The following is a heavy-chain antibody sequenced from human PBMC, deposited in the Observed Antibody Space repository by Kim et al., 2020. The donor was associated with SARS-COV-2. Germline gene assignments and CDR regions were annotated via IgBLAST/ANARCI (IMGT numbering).Heavy chain of an antibody. V-gene: IGHV3-48*03. CDR2: INNWGTTI. Sequence: GGSLRLSCAASGFTFSSYEMNWVRQAPGKGLEWVSYINNWGTTIYYADSVKGRFTISRDNAQNSLYLQMNSLRAEDTAVYYCARERESTNYYLDFWGQGT. CDR3: ARERESTNYYLDF. D-gene: IGHD3-10*01. CDR1: GFTFSSYE. J-gene: IGHJ4*02.